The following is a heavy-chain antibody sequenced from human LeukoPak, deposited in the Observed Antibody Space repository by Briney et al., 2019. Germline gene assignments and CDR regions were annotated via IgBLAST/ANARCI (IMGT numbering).Heavy chain of an antibody. CDR2: ISDASPYI. J-gene: IGHJ4*02. CDR1: GSTFNKYS. D-gene: IGHD1-1*01. Sequence: GGSLRLSCAASGSTFNKYSMNCVRRAPRKGLEWVSSISDASPYIFYADSVKGRFTISRDNAKNSLYLQMNSLRSEDTAVYYCASQGGAMGGHDGWIDYWGQGTLVTVSS. V-gene: IGHV3-21*01. CDR3: ASQGGAMGGHDGWIDY.